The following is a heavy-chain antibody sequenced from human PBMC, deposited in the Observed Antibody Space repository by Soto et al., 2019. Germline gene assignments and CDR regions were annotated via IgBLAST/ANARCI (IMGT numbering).Heavy chain of an antibody. CDR1: GFTFDDHN. V-gene: IGHV3-43*01. J-gene: IGHJ4*02. CDR2: ISWDGETT. Sequence: EVHLVESGGVVVQPGGSLRLSCAASGFTFDDHNMHWVRQASGKGLEWVSLISWDGETTYYADSVKGRFTISRDNSKNSLYLQMNALTTEDTALYYCASSQGYYWGQGTLVT. CDR3: ASSQGYY.